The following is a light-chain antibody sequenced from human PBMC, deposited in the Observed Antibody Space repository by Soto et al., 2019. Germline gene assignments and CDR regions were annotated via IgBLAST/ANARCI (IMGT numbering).Light chain of an antibody. Sequence: DIQLTQSHSTLSASLGDRGTINCRASQSISSWLAWYQQKPGKAPKLLIYDASSLESGVPSRFSGSGPGTEFTLTISSLQPDDFATYYCQQYNSYSTFGQGTKVDIK. CDR1: QSISSW. CDR3: QQYNSYST. V-gene: IGKV1-5*01. J-gene: IGKJ1*01. CDR2: DAS.